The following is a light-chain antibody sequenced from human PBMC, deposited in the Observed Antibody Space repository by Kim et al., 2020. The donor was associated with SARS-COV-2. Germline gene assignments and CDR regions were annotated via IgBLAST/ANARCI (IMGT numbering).Light chain of an antibody. CDR2: GDN. V-gene: IGLV2-23*01. CDR1: NNDVGSHDL. J-gene: IGLJ3*02. Sequence: QSALTQPASVSGSPGQSITMSCSGTNNDVGSHDLVSWYQHHPGTVPKLVIYGDNQRPSGVSSRFSGSKSGNTASLTISGLQPEDEADYYCCSYANGGTWVFGGGTQLTVL. CDR3: CSYANGGTWV.